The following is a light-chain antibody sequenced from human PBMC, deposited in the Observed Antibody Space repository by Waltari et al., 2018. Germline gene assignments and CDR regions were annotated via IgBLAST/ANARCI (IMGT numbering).Light chain of an antibody. J-gene: IGKJ1*01. V-gene: IGKV3-20*01. CDR1: QSVSGA. Sequence: EIVLTQSPGSLSSSPGERVTLSCRASQSVSGALAWYQQKPGQAPRLLIFGASNRATGIPDRFSGSGSETDFRLTISRLEPEDFAVYYCQHYVRLPATFGRGTKVEIK. CDR3: QHYVRLPAT. CDR2: GAS.